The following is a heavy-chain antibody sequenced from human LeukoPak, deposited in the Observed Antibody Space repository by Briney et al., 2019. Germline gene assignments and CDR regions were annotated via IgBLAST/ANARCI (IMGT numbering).Heavy chain of an antibody. CDR3: ARGRTYYYDSSGYSG. V-gene: IGHV4-39*07. CDR1: GGSISSSSYY. Sequence: SETLSLTCTVSGGSISSSSYYWGWLRQPPGKGLEWIGSIYYSGSTYYNPSLESRVTISVDTSKNQFSLKLSSVTAADTAVYYCARGRTYYYDSSGYSGWGQGTLVTVSS. J-gene: IGHJ4*02. CDR2: IYYSGST. D-gene: IGHD3-22*01.